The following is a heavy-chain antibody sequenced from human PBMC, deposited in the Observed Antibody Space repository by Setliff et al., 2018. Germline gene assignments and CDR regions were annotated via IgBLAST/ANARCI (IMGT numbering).Heavy chain of an antibody. CDR1: GFTFTSSA. D-gene: IGHD5-18*01. J-gene: IGHJ6*03. Sequence: SVKVSCKASGFTFTSSAMQWVRQARGQRLEWIGWIVVGSGNTNYAQEFQGRVTIITDESTSTAYMELSSLRFEDTAVYYCAREGVDTRSSTDYRYYMDVWGKGTTVTVSS. CDR3: AREGVDTRSSTDYRYYMDV. CDR2: IVVGSGNT. V-gene: IGHV1-58*02.